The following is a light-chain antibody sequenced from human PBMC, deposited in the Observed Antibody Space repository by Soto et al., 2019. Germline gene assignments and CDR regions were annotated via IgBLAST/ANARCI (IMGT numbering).Light chain of an antibody. V-gene: IGKV3-20*01. CDR1: QSVSSSY. Sequence: EIVLTHSPGTLSLSPGERATLSCRASQSVSSSYLGWYQQKPGQAPRLLIYGASSRATGIPDRFSGSGSGTDFTLTISRLEPEDFAVYYCQQYGSSPPITFGQGTRLEIK. CDR3: QQYGSSPPIT. J-gene: IGKJ5*01. CDR2: GAS.